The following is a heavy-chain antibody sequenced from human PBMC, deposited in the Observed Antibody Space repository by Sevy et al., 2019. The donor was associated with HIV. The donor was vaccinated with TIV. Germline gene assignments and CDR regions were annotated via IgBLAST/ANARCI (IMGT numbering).Heavy chain of an antibody. D-gene: IGHD6-19*01. CDR1: GFTFNIYS. CDR3: AKEWTQLSDWYGELDY. V-gene: IGHV3-23*01. Sequence: GGSLRLSCAASGFTFNIYSMSWVRQTPGKGLEWVATLSFGCGKINHADSVKGRFTISRDNSKNTLYLQMNSLRAEDTAVYYCAKEWTQLSDWYGELDYWGQGSLVTVSS. CDR2: LSFGCGKI. J-gene: IGHJ4*02.